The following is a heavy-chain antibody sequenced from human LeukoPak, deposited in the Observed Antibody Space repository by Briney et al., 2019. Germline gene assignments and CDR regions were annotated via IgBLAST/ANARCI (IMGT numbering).Heavy chain of an antibody. J-gene: IGHJ5*02. CDR1: GGSFSGYY. CDR2: INHSGST. V-gene: IGHV4-34*01. Sequence: SETLSLTCAVYGGSFSGYYWSWIRQPPGKGLEWIGEINHSGSTNYNPSLKSRVTISVDTSKNQFSLKLSSVAAADTAVYYCARGAPFDPWGQGTLVTVSS. CDR3: ARGAPFDP.